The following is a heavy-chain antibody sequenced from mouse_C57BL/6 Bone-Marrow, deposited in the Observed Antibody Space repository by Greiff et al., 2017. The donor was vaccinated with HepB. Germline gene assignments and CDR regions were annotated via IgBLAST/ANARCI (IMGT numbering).Heavy chain of an antibody. V-gene: IGHV7-1*01. J-gene: IGHJ1*03. CDR3: ARDADYGSSLWYFDV. Sequence: EVHLVESGGGLVQSGRSLRLSCATSGFTFSDFYMEWVRQAPGKGLEWIAASRNKANDYTTEYSASVKGRFIVSRDTSQSILYLQMNALRAEDTAIYYCARDADYGSSLWYFDVWGTGTTVTVSS. CDR1: GFTFSDFY. CDR2: SRNKANDYTT. D-gene: IGHD1-1*01.